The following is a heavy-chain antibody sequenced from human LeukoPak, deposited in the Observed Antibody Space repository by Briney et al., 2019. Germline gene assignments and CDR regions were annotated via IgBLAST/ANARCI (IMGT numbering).Heavy chain of an antibody. CDR3: TRGSIAYYYMDV. CDR2: IYHSGST. CDR1: GFSITSDYY. J-gene: IGHJ6*03. Sequence: SETLSLTCTVSGFSITSDYYWGWIRQPPEEGLEWIGSIYHSGSTYYNPSLKSRVTISVDTSKNQFSLKLSSVTAADTAVYYCTRGSIAYYYMDVWGKGTTVTISS. D-gene: IGHD3-22*01. V-gene: IGHV4-38-2*02.